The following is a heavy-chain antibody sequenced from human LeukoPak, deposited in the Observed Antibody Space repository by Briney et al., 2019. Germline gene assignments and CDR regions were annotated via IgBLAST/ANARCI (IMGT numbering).Heavy chain of an antibody. CDR3: AKAGAAAGTYYMDV. D-gene: IGHD6-13*01. Sequence: GGTLRLSCAASGFTFSSYGMSWVRQAPGKGLEWVSAISGSGGSTYYADSVKGRFTISRDNSKNTLYLQTNSLRAEDTAVYYCAKAGAAAGTYYMDVWGKGTTVTVSS. CDR1: GFTFSSYG. V-gene: IGHV3-23*01. CDR2: ISGSGGST. J-gene: IGHJ6*03.